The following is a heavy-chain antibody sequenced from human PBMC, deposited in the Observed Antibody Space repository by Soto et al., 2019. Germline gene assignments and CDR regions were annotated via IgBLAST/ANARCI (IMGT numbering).Heavy chain of an antibody. J-gene: IGHJ5*02. CDR3: ARAGYSSSWYLWFDP. Sequence: SETLSLNCGVYGGSFSGYYWSWIRQPPGKGLEWIGEINHSGSTNYNPSLKSRVTISVDTSKNQFSLKLSSVTAADTAVYYCARAGYSSSWYLWFDPWGQGTLVTVSS. V-gene: IGHV4-34*01. CDR1: GGSFSGYY. D-gene: IGHD6-13*01. CDR2: INHSGST.